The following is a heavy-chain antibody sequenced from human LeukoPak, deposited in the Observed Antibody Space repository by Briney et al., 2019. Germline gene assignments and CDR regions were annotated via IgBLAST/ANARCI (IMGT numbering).Heavy chain of an antibody. CDR1: GGSISSSNW. J-gene: IGHJ4*02. CDR3: ARLGLTMVRGPRDY. CDR2: IYHSGST. D-gene: IGHD3-10*01. V-gene: IGHV4-4*02. Sequence: PSETLSLTCAVSGGSISSSNWWSWVRQPPGKGLEWIGEIYHSGSTNYNPSLKSRVTISVDTSKNQFSLKLSSVTAADTAVYYCARLGLTMVRGPRDYWGQGTLVTVSS.